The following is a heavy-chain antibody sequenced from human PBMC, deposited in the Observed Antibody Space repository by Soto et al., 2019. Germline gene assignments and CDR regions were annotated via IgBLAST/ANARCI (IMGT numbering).Heavy chain of an antibody. D-gene: IGHD6-13*01. CDR2: INAGNGNT. J-gene: IGHJ3*02. V-gene: IGHV1-3*01. CDR1: GYTFTSYS. Sequence: ASVKVSCKASGYTFTSYSMHWVRQAPGQRLEWMGWINAGNGNTKYSQKFQGRVTITRDTSASTAYMELSSLRSEDTAVYYCVRAGYSSSWYSFGFDIWGQGTMVTVS. CDR3: VRAGYSSSWYSFGFDI.